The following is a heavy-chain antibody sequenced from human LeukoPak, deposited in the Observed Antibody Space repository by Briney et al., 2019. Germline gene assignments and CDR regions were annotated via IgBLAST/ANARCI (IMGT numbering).Heavy chain of an antibody. CDR3: ARAKQRYYFDY. D-gene: IGHD6-25*01. V-gene: IGHV4-30-2*01. Sequence: SQTLSLTCAVSGGSISSGGYSWSWIRQPPGKGLEWIGYIYHSGSTYYNPSLKSRVTISVDRSKNQFSLKLSSVTAADTAMYYCARAKQRYYFDYWGQGTLVTVSS. J-gene: IGHJ4*02. CDR2: IYHSGST. CDR1: GGSISSGGYS.